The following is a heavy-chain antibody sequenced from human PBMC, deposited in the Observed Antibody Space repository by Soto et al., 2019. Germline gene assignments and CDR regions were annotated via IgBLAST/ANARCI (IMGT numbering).Heavy chain of an antibody. CDR1: GGTFSSYT. Sequence: QVQLVQSGAEVKKPGSSEKVSCKASGGTFSSYTISWVRQAPGQGLEWMGRIIPILGIANYAQKFQGRVTITADKSTSTAYMELSSLRSEDTAVYYCASGYYDSSGYYLNDYWGQGTLVTVSS. D-gene: IGHD3-22*01. V-gene: IGHV1-69*02. CDR2: IIPILGIA. J-gene: IGHJ4*02. CDR3: ASGYYDSSGYYLNDY.